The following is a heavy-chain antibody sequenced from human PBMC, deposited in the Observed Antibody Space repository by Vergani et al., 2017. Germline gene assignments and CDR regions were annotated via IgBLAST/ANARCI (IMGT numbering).Heavy chain of an antibody. V-gene: IGHV4-4*07. Sequence: QVQLHESGPGLVPPSETLSLTCIVSGGSISPYYWSWIRQPAGKGLEWIGRIYTSESTKYNPSLKSRVTMSVDTSKNQFSRKLSSVTAADTALYYCAREYSSSVGFLAYWGQGTLVTVSS. D-gene: IGHD6-6*01. J-gene: IGHJ4*02. CDR2: IYTSEST. CDR3: AREYSSSVGFLAY. CDR1: GGSISPYY.